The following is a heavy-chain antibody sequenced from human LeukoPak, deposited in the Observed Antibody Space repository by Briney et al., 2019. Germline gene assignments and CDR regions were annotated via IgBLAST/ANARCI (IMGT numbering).Heavy chain of an antibody. Sequence: ASVKVSCKASGYTFTGYYMHWVRQAPGQGLEWMGGINPNSGGTNYAQKFQGRVTMTRDTSISTAYMELSRLRSDDTAVYYCARRAYSSTDAFDIWGQGTMVTVSS. D-gene: IGHD2-2*01. CDR3: ARRAYSSTDAFDI. J-gene: IGHJ3*02. V-gene: IGHV1-2*02. CDR1: GYTFTGYY. CDR2: INPNSGGT.